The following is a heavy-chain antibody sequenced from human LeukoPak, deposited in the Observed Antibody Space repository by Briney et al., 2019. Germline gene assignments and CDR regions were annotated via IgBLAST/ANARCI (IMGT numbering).Heavy chain of an antibody. CDR2: ISSSSSYI. D-gene: IGHD3-10*01. V-gene: IGHV3-21*01. J-gene: IGHJ6*02. CDR3: AGYYYGSGSYGGYMDV. Sequence: GGSLRLSCAASGFTFSSYSMNWVRQAPGKGLEWVSSISSSSSYIYYADSVKGRFTISRDNAKNSLYLQMNSLRAEDTAVYYCAGYYYGSGSYGGYMDVWGQGTTVTVSS. CDR1: GFTFSSYS.